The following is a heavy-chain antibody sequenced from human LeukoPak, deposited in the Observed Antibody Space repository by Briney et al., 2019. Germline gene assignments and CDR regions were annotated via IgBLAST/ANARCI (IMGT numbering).Heavy chain of an antibody. J-gene: IGHJ5*02. D-gene: IGHD3-3*01. V-gene: IGHV4-59*01. Sequence: SETLSLTCTVSGGSISGYYWSWIRQPPGKGLEWIGYGHYSDNTKYNPSLKNRATISLDTSKNQFSLKLSSVTAADTAVYYCARRFTIFGVTHWFDPWGQGTLVTVPS. CDR1: GGSISGYY. CDR2: GHYSDNT. CDR3: ARRFTIFGVTHWFDP.